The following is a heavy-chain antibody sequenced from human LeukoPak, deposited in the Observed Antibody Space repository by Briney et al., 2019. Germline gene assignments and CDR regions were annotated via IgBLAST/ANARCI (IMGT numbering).Heavy chain of an antibody. V-gene: IGHV3-23*01. D-gene: IGHD3-3*01. Sequence: GRSLRLSCTTSGLIFSNYAMSWVRQAPGQGLESVSSVSGSGWSTYHLNPVKGGFSLYRYKSVNTVYLPMDKLCDGHRAVYYCAKGGQNYEFWRFDSWGQGNLVTVSS. CDR3: AKGGQNYEFWRFDS. J-gene: IGHJ5*01. CDR2: VSGSGWST. CDR1: GLIFSNYA.